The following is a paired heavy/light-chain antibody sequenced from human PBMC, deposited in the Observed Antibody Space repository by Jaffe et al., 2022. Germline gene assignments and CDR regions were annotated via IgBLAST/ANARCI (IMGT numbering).Heavy chain of an antibody. J-gene: IGHJ4*02. V-gene: IGHV1-18*01. CDR3: ARDRPFGGIVVVPASAPGDH. D-gene: IGHD2-2*01. CDR1: GYTFTSYG. Sequence: QVQLVQSGAEVKKPGASVKVSCKASGYTFTSYGISWVRQAPGQGLEWMGWISAYNGNTNYAQKLQGRVTMTTDTSTSTAYMELRSLRSDDTAVYYCARDRPFGGIVVVPASAPGDHWGQGTLVTVSS. CDR2: ISAYNGNT.
Light chain of an antibody. Sequence: DIQMTQSPSTLSASVGDRVTITCRASQSISSWLAWYQQKPGKAPKLLIYKASSLESGVPSRFSGSGSGTEFTLTISSLQPDDFATYYCQQYNSYSLTFGGGTKVEIK. CDR3: QQYNSYSLT. CDR1: QSISSW. V-gene: IGKV1-5*03. CDR2: KAS. J-gene: IGKJ4*01.